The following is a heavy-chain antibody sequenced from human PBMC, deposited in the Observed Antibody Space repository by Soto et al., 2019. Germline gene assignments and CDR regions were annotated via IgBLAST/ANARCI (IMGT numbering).Heavy chain of an antibody. Sequence: QLQLQESGPGLVKPSETLSLTCTVSGGSISSSSYYWGWIRQPPGKGLEWIGSIYYSGSTYYNPSLKSRVPISVETSKNQFSLKLSSVTAAEPAVFYWARKYYDFWSCQRYDAFDIWGQGTMVTVSS. CDR3: ARKYYDFWSCQRYDAFDI. CDR2: IYYSGST. V-gene: IGHV4-39*01. CDR1: GGSISSSSYY. J-gene: IGHJ3*02. D-gene: IGHD3-3*01.